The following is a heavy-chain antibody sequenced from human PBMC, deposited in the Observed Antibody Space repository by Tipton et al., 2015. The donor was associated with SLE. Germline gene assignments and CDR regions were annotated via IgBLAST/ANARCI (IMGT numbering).Heavy chain of an antibody. V-gene: IGHV4-38-2*01. CDR1: GYSISSGYY. D-gene: IGHD1-26*01. CDR2: GHYSGAT. CDR3: ARRGSWWYFDL. J-gene: IGHJ2*01. Sequence: TLSLTCSVSGYSISSGYYWGWIRQPPGKGLGWIGTGHYSGATYKHSSLKNRITISVDTSKNQFSLKLSSVTAADTAVYYCARRGSWWYFDLWGRGTLVTVSS.